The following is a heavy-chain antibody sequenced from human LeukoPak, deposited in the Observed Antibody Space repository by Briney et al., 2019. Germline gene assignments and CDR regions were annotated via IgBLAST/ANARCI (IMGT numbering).Heavy chain of an antibody. Sequence: GGSLRLSCAASGFTFSSYEMNWVRQAPGKGLEWVSYISSSGSTIYYADSVEGRFTISRDNAKNSLYLQMNSLRAEDTAVYYCARVWTEGGGYDSAAFGYWGQGTLVTVSS. CDR1: GFTFSSYE. J-gene: IGHJ4*02. CDR3: ARVWTEGGGYDSAAFGY. CDR2: ISSSGSTI. D-gene: IGHD5-12*01. V-gene: IGHV3-48*03.